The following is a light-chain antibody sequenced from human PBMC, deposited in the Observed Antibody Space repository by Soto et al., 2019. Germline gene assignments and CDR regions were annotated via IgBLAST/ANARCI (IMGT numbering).Light chain of an antibody. CDR3: QQYNSWPLT. J-gene: IGKJ1*01. CDR1: QSVSNY. V-gene: IGKV3-15*01. Sequence: IVMTPSPATVSVSPWAGATLSCRSSQSVSNYLAWYQQKPGQAPRLLIYGASIRATGIPARFSGSGSGTDFTLTISSLQSEDFVVYYCQQYNSWPLTFGQGTKVDIK. CDR2: GAS.